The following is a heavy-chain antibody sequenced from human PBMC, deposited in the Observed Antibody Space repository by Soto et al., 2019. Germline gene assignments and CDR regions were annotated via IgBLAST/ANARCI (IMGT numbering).Heavy chain of an antibody. D-gene: IGHD1-26*01. V-gene: IGHV5-51*01. J-gene: IGHJ4*02. CDR2: IYPGDSDT. CDR1: GYSFTSYW. CDR3: ARHITVYSGSSYFDY. Sequence: PGESLKISCQGSGYSFTSYWIGWVRQMPGKGLEWMGIIYPGDSDTRYSPSFQGQVTISADKSISTAYLQWSSLKASDTAMYYCARHITVYSGSSYFDYWGQGTLVTVSS.